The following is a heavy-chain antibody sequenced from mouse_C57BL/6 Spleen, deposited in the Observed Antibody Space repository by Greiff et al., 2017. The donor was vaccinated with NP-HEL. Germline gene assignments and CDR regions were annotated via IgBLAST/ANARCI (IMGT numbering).Heavy chain of an antibody. D-gene: IGHD1-1*01. V-gene: IGHV5-9-1*02. J-gene: IGHJ4*01. CDR3: TRAGLLRWGYAMDY. Sequence: EVKLVESGEGLVKPGGSLKLSCAASGFTFSSYAMSWVRQTPEKRLEWVAYISSGGDYIYYADTVKGRFTISRDNARNTLYLQMSRLKSEDTAMYYCTRAGLLRWGYAMDYWGQGTSVTVSS. CDR1: GFTFSSYA. CDR2: ISSGGDYI.